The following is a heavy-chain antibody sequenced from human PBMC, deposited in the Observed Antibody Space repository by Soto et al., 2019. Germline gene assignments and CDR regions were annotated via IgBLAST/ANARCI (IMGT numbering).Heavy chain of an antibody. V-gene: IGHV4-30-2*01. J-gene: IGHJ4*02. CDR3: ARASTTVTTLDY. D-gene: IGHD4-17*01. CDR1: GGSISSGGYS. Sequence: ASETLSLTCAFSGGSISSGGYSWSWIRQPPGKGLEWIGYIYHSGSTYYNPSLKSRVTISVDRSKNQFSLKLSSVTAADTAVYYCARASTTVTTLDYWGQGTLVTVSS. CDR2: IYHSGST.